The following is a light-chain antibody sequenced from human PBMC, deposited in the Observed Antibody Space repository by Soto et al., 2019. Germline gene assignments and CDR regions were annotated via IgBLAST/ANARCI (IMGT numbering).Light chain of an antibody. Sequence: QSVLTQPPSVSGAPGQRVTISCTNIGAYFDVLWYQQLPGTAPKLLINANDNRPAGVTDRFSGSKSGSSASLAITGLRAEDEATYYCQSFDRSQTYDNRLSGVFGGGTKLTVL. CDR2: AND. J-gene: IGLJ3*02. V-gene: IGLV1-40*01. CDR3: QSFDRSQTYDNRLSGV. CDR1: NIGAYFD.